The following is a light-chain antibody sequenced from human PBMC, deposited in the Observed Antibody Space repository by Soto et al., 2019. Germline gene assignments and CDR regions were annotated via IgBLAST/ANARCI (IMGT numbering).Light chain of an antibody. CDR1: QSDSSSY. Sequence: ILLTQSPGTLSLSPGERATISCRDSQSDSSSYLAWYQQNPGRAPRLLIYGASSRATGIPGRFSGGGSGTDFTLIIIRLRPEDFAVYYCQQYDGAPGTIGQGRKVHIK. CDR3: QQYDGAPGT. V-gene: IGKV3-20*01. J-gene: IGKJ2*01. CDR2: GAS.